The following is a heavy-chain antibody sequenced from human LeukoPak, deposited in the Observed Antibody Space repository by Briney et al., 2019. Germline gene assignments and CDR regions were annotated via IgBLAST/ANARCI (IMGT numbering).Heavy chain of an antibody. J-gene: IGHJ2*01. CDR1: GGTFSSYA. Sequence: SVKVSCKASGGTFSSYAISWVRQAPGQGLEWMGGIIPIFGTANYAQKFQGRVTITTDESTSTAYMELSSMRSEDTAVYYCARDESRMGDWYFDLWGRGTLVTVSS. V-gene: IGHV1-69*05. CDR2: IIPIFGTA. CDR3: ARDESRMGDWYFDL. D-gene: IGHD2-8*01.